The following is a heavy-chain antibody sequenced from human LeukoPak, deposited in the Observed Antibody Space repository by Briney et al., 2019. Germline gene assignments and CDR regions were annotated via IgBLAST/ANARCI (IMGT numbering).Heavy chain of an antibody. J-gene: IGHJ4*02. V-gene: IGHV3-23*01. D-gene: IGHD5-12*01. CDR2: ISGSGGST. Sequence: GGSLRLSCAASGFTFSSYAMSWVRQAPGEGLEWVSAISGSGGSTYYADSVKGRFTISRDNSKNTLYLQMNSLRAEDTAVYYCAKDREGGYDFNDYWGQGTLVTVSS. CDR3: AKDREGGYDFNDY. CDR1: GFTFSSYA.